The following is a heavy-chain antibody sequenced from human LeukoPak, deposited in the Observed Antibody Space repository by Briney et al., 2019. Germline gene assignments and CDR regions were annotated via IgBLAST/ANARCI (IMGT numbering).Heavy chain of an antibody. Sequence: GASVKVSCKAFGYTFTDYYIHWVKEAPGKGLEWMGRVDPEDGETTYAEKFQGRVTITADTSTDTAYMELNNLRSEDTAVYYCATMTTFDPWGRGTLVTVSP. V-gene: IGHV1-69-2*01. D-gene: IGHD4-11*01. J-gene: IGHJ5*02. CDR1: GYTFTDYY. CDR3: ATMTTFDP. CDR2: VDPEDGET.